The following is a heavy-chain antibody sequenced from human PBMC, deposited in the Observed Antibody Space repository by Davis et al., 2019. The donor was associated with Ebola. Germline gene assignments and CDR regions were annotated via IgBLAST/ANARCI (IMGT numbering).Heavy chain of an antibody. J-gene: IGHJ4*02. CDR2: INPNSGGT. Sequence: AASVKVSCKASGYTFTDYYWVRQAPGQGLEWMGWINPNSGGTNYAQKFQGRVTMTRDTSISTAYMELSRLRSDDTAVYYCVRVGTTVTTYDYWGQGTLVTVSS. CDR3: VRVGTTVTTYDY. V-gene: IGHV1-2*02. D-gene: IGHD4-17*01. CDR1: GYTFTDY.